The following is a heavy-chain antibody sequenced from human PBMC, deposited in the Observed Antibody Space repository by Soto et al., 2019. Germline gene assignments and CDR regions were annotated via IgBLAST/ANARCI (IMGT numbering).Heavy chain of an antibody. D-gene: IGHD4-17*01. CDR1: GYTFSAYY. CDR3: ARARATVTPGGFDP. CDR2: INPKTGKT. V-gene: IGHV1-2*04. Sequence: QVQMVQSGNEVKKPGASVKVSCKTSGYTFSAYYVHWVRQAPGQGLEWMGWINPKTGKTNYAQKFQGWVTLTRDTSTNTAYMDLTSDDTAIYYCARARATVTPGGFDPWGQGTLVSVSS. J-gene: IGHJ5*02.